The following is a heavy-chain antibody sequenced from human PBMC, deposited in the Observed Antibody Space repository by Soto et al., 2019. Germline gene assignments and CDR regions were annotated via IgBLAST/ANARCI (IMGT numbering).Heavy chain of an antibody. CDR3: ARTYGDYVRAFDY. V-gene: IGHV4-34*01. J-gene: IGHJ4*02. D-gene: IGHD4-17*01. CDR1: GGSFSGYY. Sequence: QVQLQQWGAGLLKPSETLSLTCAVYGGSFSGYYWSWIRQPPGKGLEWIGEINHSGSTTYNPSLKRRVTISVDTSKNQFSLKLGSVTAADTAVYYCARTYGDYVRAFDYWGQGTLVTVSS. CDR2: INHSGST.